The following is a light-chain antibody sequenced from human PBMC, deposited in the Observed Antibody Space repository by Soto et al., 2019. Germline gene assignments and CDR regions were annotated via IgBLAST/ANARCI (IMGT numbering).Light chain of an antibody. V-gene: IGKV3-11*01. CDR1: QSVSSH. Sequence: EILVRQSPATLSLSPGDRATLSCRASQSVSSHLAWYQQKPGQAPRILIDDASNRDTGIPARFSGSGSGTDFTLTISRLEPEDFEVYYCHQYYKWPLTFGGGTKVDIK. J-gene: IGKJ4*01. CDR3: HQYYKWPLT. CDR2: DAS.